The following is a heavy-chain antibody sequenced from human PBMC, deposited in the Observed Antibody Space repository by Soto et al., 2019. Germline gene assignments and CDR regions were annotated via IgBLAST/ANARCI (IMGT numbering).Heavy chain of an antibody. CDR1: GFTFSSYW. D-gene: IGHD6-19*01. V-gene: IGHV3-74*01. CDR3: AVAVAGPTAIGY. J-gene: IGHJ4*02. Sequence: EVQLVESGGGLVQPGGSLRLSCAASGFTFSSYWMHWVRQAPGKGLVWVSRINSDGSSTSYADSVKGRFTISRDNAKNTLYLQMTTLRAEDTAVYYCAVAVAGPTAIGYWGQGTLVTVSS. CDR2: INSDGSST.